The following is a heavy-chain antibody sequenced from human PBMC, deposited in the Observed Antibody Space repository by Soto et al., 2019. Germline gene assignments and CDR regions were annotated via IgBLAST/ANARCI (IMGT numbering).Heavy chain of an antibody. Sequence: QAQLVQSGAEVKKPGASVKVSCRASGYTFTSYGLSWVRQAPGQGLERMGFLNNYNGATQYVQKLQDRVTITADTSTSTVYMELRSLRSDDTAVYYCTSGPTGDYWGQGTLVTVSS. V-gene: IGHV1-18*01. J-gene: IGHJ4*02. CDR3: TSGPTGDY. D-gene: IGHD7-27*01. CDR2: LNNYNGAT. CDR1: GYTFTSYG.